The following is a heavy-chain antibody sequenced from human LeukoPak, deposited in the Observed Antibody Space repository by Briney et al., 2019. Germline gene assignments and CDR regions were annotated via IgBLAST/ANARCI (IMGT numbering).Heavy chain of an antibody. CDR3: ARRTVTTPYFDH. CDR1: GGSISSSSYY. CDR2: IYYSGST. V-gene: IGHV4-39*01. J-gene: IGHJ4*02. Sequence: SETLSLTCTVSGGSISSSSYYWGWMRQPPGRGLEWIGSIYYSGSTYYNPSLKSRVTISVDTSKNQFSLKLSSVTAADTAVYFCARRTVTTPYFDHWGQGTLVTVSS. D-gene: IGHD4-17*01.